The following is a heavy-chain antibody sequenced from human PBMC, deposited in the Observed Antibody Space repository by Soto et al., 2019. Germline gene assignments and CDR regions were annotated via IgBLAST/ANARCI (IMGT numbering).Heavy chain of an antibody. CDR2: ISYDGSNK. D-gene: IGHD2-2*01. J-gene: IGHJ6*02. CDR3: AKDLRYCSSTSCPPGYYYCGMDV. V-gene: IGHV3-30*18. CDR1: GFTFSSYG. Sequence: QVQLVESGGGVVQPGRSLRLSCAASGFTFSSYGMHWVRQAPGKGLEWVAVISYDGSNKYYADSVKGRFTISRDNSKNTLYLQMNSLRAEDTAVYYCAKDLRYCSSTSCPPGYYYCGMDVWGQGTTVTVSS.